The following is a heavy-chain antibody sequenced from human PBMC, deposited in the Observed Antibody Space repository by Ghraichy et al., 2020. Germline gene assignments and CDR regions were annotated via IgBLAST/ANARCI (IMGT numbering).Heavy chain of an antibody. J-gene: IGHJ6*02. CDR2: INPNSGGT. CDR1: GYTFTGYY. D-gene: IGHD3-22*01. Sequence: ASVKVSCKASGYTFTGYYMHWVRRAPGQGLEWMGWINPNSGGTNYAQKFQGRVTMTRDTSISTAYMELSRLRSDDTAVYYCARGDSYYYYYGMDVWGQGTTVTVSS. CDR3: ARGDSYYYYYGMDV. V-gene: IGHV1-2*02.